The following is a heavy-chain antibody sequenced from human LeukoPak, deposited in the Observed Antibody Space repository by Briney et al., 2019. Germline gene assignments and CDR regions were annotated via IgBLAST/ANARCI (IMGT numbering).Heavy chain of an antibody. CDR1: GGSISSSYYY. CDR3: ARHALIVVVTEVGAAFDI. CDR2: IYYSGST. V-gene: IGHV4-61*05. Sequence: PSETLSLTCTVSGGSISSSYYYWGWIRQPPGKGLEWIGYIYYSGSTNYNPSLKSRVTISVDTSKNQFSLKLSSVTAADTAVYYCARHALIVVVTEVGAAFDIWGQGTMVTVSS. J-gene: IGHJ3*02. D-gene: IGHD2-21*02.